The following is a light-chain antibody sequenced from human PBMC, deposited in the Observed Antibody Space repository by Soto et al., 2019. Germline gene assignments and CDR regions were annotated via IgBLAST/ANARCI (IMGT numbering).Light chain of an antibody. CDR1: TSNIGTNY. Sequence: QAVVTQPPSVSGTPGQAVVISCSGGTSNIGTNYVYWFQQFPGTAPKLLIYQNDQRPSGVPERFLGSKSGTSASLAINGLRPEDEADYYCAGWDERLRGVFGGGTKLTVL. CDR3: AGWDERLRGV. CDR2: QND. J-gene: IGLJ3*02. V-gene: IGLV1-47*01.